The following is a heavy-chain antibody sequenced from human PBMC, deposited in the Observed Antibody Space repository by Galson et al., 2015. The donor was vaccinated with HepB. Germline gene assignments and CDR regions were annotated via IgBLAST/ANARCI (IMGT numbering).Heavy chain of an antibody. V-gene: IGHV6-1*01. D-gene: IGHD3-22*01. CDR1: GDSVSNNNAA. J-gene: IGHJ4*02. CDR3: ASSNSGYYGY. CDR2: TYYASKWYY. Sequence: CAISGDSVSNNNAAWNWIRQSPSRGLEWLGRTYYASKWYYDYAVSVKSRITINPDTSKNQFSLHLNSVTPEDTAVYYCASSNSGYYGYWGQGILVTVSS.